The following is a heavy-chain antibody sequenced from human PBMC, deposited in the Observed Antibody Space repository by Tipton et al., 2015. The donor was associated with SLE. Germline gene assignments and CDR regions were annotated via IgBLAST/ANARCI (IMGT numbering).Heavy chain of an antibody. CDR2: MNPDGSKI. Sequence: GSLRLSCAASGFMFSTYWMNWVRQPPGRGLEWVASMNPDGSKIYYVGSVKGRFTISRDTSKNTLDLQMNSLTAEDTAIYYCARGRGYNYGLNGIDDASDIWGQGTNVTVSS. CDR1: GFMFSTYW. V-gene: IGHV3-7*01. D-gene: IGHD3-10*01. CDR3: ARGRGYNYGLNGIDDASDI. J-gene: IGHJ3*02.